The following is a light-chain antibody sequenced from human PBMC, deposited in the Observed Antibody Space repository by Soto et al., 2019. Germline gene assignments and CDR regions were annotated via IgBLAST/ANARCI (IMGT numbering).Light chain of an antibody. V-gene: IGLV1-40*01. CDR1: SSNIGAGYD. J-gene: IGLJ2*01. Sequence: QSVLTQPPSVSGAPGQRVTISCTGSSSNIGAGYDVQWYQQLPGAAPKLLIFGNSNRPSGVPDRFSGSRSGTSASLAITGLQAEDEADYFCQSYDISLSVSVIFGEGTKLTVL. CDR2: GNS. CDR3: QSYDISLSVSVI.